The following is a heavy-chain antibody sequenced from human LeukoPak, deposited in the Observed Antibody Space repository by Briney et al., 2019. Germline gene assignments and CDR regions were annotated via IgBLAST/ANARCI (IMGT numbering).Heavy chain of an antibody. J-gene: IGHJ4*02. D-gene: IGHD5-12*01. V-gene: IGHV2-5*02. CDR2: SYCDDDK. Sequence: SGPTLLNPTPALTLTCTFSGCSLSTSGVGVGWIRQPPGKALEWLALSYCDDDKRYSPSLKSRLTITKDTSKNQVVLTMTNMDPVDTATYYCAHGRGVATIFDYWGQGTLVTVSS. CDR1: GCSLSTSGVG. CDR3: AHGRGVATIFDY.